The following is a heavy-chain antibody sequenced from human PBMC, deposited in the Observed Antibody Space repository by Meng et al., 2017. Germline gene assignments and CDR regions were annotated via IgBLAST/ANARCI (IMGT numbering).Heavy chain of an antibody. CDR3: HSGWYQAGDDY. J-gene: IGHJ4*02. CDR1: GGAVSSHA. D-gene: IGHD6-19*01. V-gene: IGHV1-69*06. Sequence: VQVVESGAGVQKSGSLGRAAGKASGGAVSSHAISWVRQATGQGLEWMGVIIPIFGTANYAQKFQGRVTITADKSTSTAYMELSSLRSEDTAVYYCHSGWYQAGDDYWGQGTLVTVSS. CDR2: IIPIFGTA.